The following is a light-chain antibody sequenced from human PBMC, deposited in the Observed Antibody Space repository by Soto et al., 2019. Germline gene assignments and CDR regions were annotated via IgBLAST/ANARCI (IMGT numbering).Light chain of an antibody. V-gene: IGKV3-15*01. CDR3: QQYNNWPIT. J-gene: IGKJ5*01. CDR1: QSVGGN. CDR2: GAS. Sequence: EIVMTQSPATLSVSPGERATLSCRASQSVGGNLAWYQQKPGQVPRLLIYGASTRATGVTARFTGSGSGTEFTLTFSSLQSEDFAVYYCQQYNNWPITFGQGTRLEIK.